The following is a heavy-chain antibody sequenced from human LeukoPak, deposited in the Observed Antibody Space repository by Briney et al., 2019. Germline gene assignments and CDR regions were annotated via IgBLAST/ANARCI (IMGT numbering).Heavy chain of an antibody. Sequence: ASVKVSCKASGYTFTSYGISWVRQAPGQGLEWMGWISAYNGNTNYAQKLQGRVTMTTDTSTSTAYMELRSLRSDDTAVYYCAVRGYCSSTSCFSDGWFDPWGQGTLVTVSS. V-gene: IGHV1-18*01. D-gene: IGHD2-2*01. CDR1: GYTFTSYG. J-gene: IGHJ5*02. CDR2: ISAYNGNT. CDR3: AVRGYCSSTSCFSDGWFDP.